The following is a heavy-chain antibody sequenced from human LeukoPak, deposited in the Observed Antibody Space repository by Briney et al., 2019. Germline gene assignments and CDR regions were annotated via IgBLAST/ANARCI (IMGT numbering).Heavy chain of an antibody. V-gene: IGHV4-4*07. CDR1: GGSISSYY. J-gene: IGHJ4*02. CDR2: IYTSGST. CDR3: AREGKLTGYFGGLGFNY. D-gene: IGHD6-19*01. Sequence: SETLSLTCTVSGGSISSYYWSWIRQPAGKGLEWIGRIYTSGSTNYNPSLKSRVTMSVDTSKNQFSLNLTSVTAADTAVYYCAREGKLTGYFGGLGFNYWGQGILVTVSS.